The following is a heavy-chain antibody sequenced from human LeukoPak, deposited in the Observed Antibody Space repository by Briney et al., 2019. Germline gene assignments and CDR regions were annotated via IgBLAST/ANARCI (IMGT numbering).Heavy chain of an antibody. V-gene: IGHV3-21*01. CDR2: ITSGSSYI. Sequence: GGSLRLSCAASGFTFSSYNMNWVRQAPGKGLEWVSSITSGSSYIYYADSVKGRFTISRDNAKNSLYLQMNSLRADDTAVYYCARDSRIAARPYYSYYMDVWGKGTTVTVSS. D-gene: IGHD6-6*01. J-gene: IGHJ6*03. CDR3: ARDSRIAARPYYSYYMDV. CDR1: GFTFSSYN.